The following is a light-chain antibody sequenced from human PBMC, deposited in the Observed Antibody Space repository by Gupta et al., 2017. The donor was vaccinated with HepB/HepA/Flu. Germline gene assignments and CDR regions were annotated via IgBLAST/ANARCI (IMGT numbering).Light chain of an antibody. CDR1: QDISNY. CDR2: DAS. V-gene: IGKV1-33*01. Sequence: DIQMTQSPFSLSASVRDRVTITCQASQDISNYLNWYQVKPGKAPKLLIYDASNLETGVPSRFRGSGSGTHFTFTISSLQPEDIATYYCQQYDNLPLTFGGGTKVEIK. J-gene: IGKJ4*01. CDR3: QQYDNLPLT.